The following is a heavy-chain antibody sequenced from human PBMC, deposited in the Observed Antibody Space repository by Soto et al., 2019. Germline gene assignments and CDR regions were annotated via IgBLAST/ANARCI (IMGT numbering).Heavy chain of an antibody. CDR2: IYSGGDT. CDR3: ARDGTYNWV. CDR1: GFTVSNNY. D-gene: IGHD1-1*01. J-gene: IGHJ4*02. V-gene: IGHV3-66*01. Sequence: ELQLVASGGGLVQPGGSLRLSCAASGFTVSNNYLRWVRQAPGQGLEWVSLIYSGGDTYYADSVKGRFTISRDNSKNTLYLQMNSLRAEDTAVYYCARDGTYNWVGGQGILVTVSS.